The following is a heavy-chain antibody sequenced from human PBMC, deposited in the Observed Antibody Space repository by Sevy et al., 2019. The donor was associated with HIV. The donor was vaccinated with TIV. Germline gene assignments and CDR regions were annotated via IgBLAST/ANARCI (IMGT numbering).Heavy chain of an antibody. CDR3: ARPIAAAGSGYYYGMDV. V-gene: IGHV4-34*01. CDR2: INHSGST. J-gene: IGHJ6*02. CDR1: GGSFSGYY. Sequence: SETLSLTCAVYGGSFSGYYWSWIRQPPGKGLEWIGEINHSGSTNYNPSLKSRVTISVDTSKNQFSLKLSSVTAADTAVYYCARPIAAAGSGYYYGMDVWGQGTTVTVSS. D-gene: IGHD6-13*01.